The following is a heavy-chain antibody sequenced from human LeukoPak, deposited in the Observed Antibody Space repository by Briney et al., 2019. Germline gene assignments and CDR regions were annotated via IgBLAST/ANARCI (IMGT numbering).Heavy chain of an antibody. J-gene: IGHJ4*02. Sequence: SETLSLTCTVSGGSISSGSYYWSWIRQPAGKGLEWIGRIYTSGSTNYNPSLKSRVTISVDTSKNQLSLKLSSVTAADTAVYYCAREDSSGYYYGRLDYWGQGTLVTVSS. CDR1: GGSISSGSYY. V-gene: IGHV4-61*02. D-gene: IGHD3-22*01. CDR3: AREDSSGYYYGRLDY. CDR2: IYTSGST.